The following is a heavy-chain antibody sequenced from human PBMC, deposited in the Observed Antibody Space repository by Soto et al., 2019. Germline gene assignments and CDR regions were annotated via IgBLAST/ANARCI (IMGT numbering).Heavy chain of an antibody. V-gene: IGHV1-3*01. Sequence: ASVKVSCKASGYTFTSYAMHWVRQAPGQRLEWMGWINAGNGNTKYSQKFQGRVTITRDTSASTAYMELSSLRSEDTAVYYCARGGSTGDFWSGYSDYYYYGMDVWGQGTTVTVS. CDR1: GYTFTSYA. CDR2: INAGNGNT. CDR3: ARGGSTGDFWSGYSDYYYYGMDV. D-gene: IGHD3-3*01. J-gene: IGHJ6*02.